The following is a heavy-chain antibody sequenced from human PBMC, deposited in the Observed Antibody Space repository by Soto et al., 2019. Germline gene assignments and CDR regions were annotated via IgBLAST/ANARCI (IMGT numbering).Heavy chain of an antibody. CDR1: GASISTNNW. CDR2: VYHSGST. Sequence: QVQLQESGPGLVEPSGTLSLTCAVSGASISTNNWWSWVRQPPGKGLEWIGEVYHSGSTNCNPSLKSRVTISIDKSKNQLSLRLTSMTAADTAVYYCAVPGAGDFDYWSQGTLVTVSS. D-gene: IGHD6-13*01. CDR3: AVPGAGDFDY. J-gene: IGHJ4*02. V-gene: IGHV4-4*02.